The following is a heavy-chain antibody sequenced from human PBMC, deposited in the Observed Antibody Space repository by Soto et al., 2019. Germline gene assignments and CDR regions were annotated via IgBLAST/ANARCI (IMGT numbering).Heavy chain of an antibody. CDR2: ISYDGSNK. V-gene: IGHV3-30-3*01. D-gene: IGHD5-12*01. Sequence: PGVSLXLSFAASGFTFSSYSMHWVRQAPGKGLEWVAVISYDGSNKYYADSVKGRFTISRDNSKNTLYLQMNSLRAEDTAVYYCARDGWLQMYYFDYWGQGTLVTVSS. J-gene: IGHJ4*02. CDR3: ARDGWLQMYYFDY. CDR1: GFTFSSYS.